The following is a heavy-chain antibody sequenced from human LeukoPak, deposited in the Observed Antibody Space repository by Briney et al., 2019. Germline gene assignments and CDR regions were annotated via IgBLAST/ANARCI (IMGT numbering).Heavy chain of an antibody. J-gene: IGHJ4*02. CDR3: ARGYDFWSSYYFDY. Sequence: NPGGSLRLSCAASGFTFSDYYMSWIRQAPGKGLAWVSYISSSGSTIYYADSVKGRFTISRDNAKNSLYLQMNSLRAEDTAVYYCARGYDFWSSYYFDYWGQGTLVTVSS. CDR1: GFTFSDYY. CDR2: ISSSGSTI. D-gene: IGHD3-3*01. V-gene: IGHV3-11*01.